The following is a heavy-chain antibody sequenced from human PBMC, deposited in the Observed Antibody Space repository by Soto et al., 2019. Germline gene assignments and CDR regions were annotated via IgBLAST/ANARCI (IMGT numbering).Heavy chain of an antibody. CDR2: IYYSGST. Sequence: SETLSLTCTVSGGSISSSSYYWGWIRQPPGKGLEWIGSIYYSGSTYYNPSLKSRVTISVDTSKNQFSLKLSSVTAADTAVYYCARQGIAARPRGWFDPWGQGTLVTVSS. CDR1: GGSISSSSYY. V-gene: IGHV4-39*01. D-gene: IGHD6-6*01. CDR3: ARQGIAARPRGWFDP. J-gene: IGHJ5*02.